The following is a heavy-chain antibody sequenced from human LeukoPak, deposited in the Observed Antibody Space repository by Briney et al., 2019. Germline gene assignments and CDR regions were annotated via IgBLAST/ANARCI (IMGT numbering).Heavy chain of an antibody. CDR1: GGSISTDY. D-gene: IGHD3-22*01. J-gene: IGHJ4*02. CDR2: VHYSGTS. CDR3: ARSDYYDSSGYYPKTPFDY. Sequence: SETLSLTCAVSGGSISTDYWSWIRQPPGKGLEWIGYVHYSGTSNYNPSLKSRVTISLDTSKNQFPLKLSSVTAADTAVYYCARSDYYDSSGYYPKTPFDYWGQGTLVTVSS. V-gene: IGHV4-59*01.